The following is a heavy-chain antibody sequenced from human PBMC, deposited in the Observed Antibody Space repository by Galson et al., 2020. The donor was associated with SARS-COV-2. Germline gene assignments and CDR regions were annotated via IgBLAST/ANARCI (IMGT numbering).Heavy chain of an antibody. V-gene: IGHV1-18*01. J-gene: IGHJ4*02. Sequence: ASVKVSCKASGYTFTSYGFNWVRQAPGQGLEWMGRINSFNGDRNYAQSFQGRVTMTTDASTSTAYMELRGLRSDDTAVYYCARDIYDFWGGYADYWGQGTLVTVSS. CDR1: GYTFTSYG. D-gene: IGHD3-3*01. CDR2: INSFNGDR. CDR3: ARDIYDFWGGYADY.